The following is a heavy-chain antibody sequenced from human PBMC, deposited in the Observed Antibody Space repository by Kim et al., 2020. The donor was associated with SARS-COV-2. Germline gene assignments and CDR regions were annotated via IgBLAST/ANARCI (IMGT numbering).Heavy chain of an antibody. CDR1: GFTFSSYA. CDR2: ISYDGSNK. V-gene: IGHV3-30-3*01. J-gene: IGHJ4*02. Sequence: GGSLRLSCAASGFTFSSYAMHWVRQAPGKGLEWVAVISYDGSNKYYADSVKGRFTISRDNSKNTLYLQMNSLRAEDTAVYYCASESESITELATLHDYWGQGTLVTVSS. D-gene: IGHD1-20*01. CDR3: ASESESITELATLHDY.